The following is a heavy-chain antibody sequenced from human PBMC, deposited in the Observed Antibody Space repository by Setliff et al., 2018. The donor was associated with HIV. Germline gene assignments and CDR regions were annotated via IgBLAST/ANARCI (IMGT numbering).Heavy chain of an antibody. D-gene: IGHD3-3*01. Sequence: SETLSLTCTVSGGSISNSSHYWDWIRQPPGKGLEWIGTINYSGNTYDNPSLKSRVTISVDTSKKQFSLKLSSVSAADTAVFYCARVPFTTGFDYWGQGILVTVSS. CDR3: ARVPFTTGFDY. V-gene: IGHV4-39*01. CDR2: INYSGNT. CDR1: GGSISNSSHY. J-gene: IGHJ4*02.